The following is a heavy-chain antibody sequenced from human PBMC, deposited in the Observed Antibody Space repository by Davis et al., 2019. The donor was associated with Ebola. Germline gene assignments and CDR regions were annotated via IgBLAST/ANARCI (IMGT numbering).Heavy chain of an antibody. CDR3: ARRTPPDY. J-gene: IGHJ4*02. D-gene: IGHD2-2*01. CDR2: MSYDGTDT. V-gene: IGHV3-30*04. Sequence: GGSLRLSCAASGFMFSQYAMHWVRQAPGKGLEWVALMSYDGTDTYYRDSVKGRFTISRDNSKNTLYLQMNSLRAEDTAVYYCARRTPPDYWGQGTLVTVSS. CDR1: GFMFSQYA.